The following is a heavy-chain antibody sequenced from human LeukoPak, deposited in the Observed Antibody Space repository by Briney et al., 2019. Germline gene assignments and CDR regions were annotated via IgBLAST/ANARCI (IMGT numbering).Heavy chain of an antibody. CDR3: AKGPGPLYGIFGVVKEGGYYFDY. CDR2: ISGSGGST. D-gene: IGHD3-3*01. V-gene: IGHV3-23*01. J-gene: IGHJ4*02. CDR1: GFTFSSYA. Sequence: HTGGSLRLSCAASGFTFSSYAMSWVRQAPGKGLEWVSAISGSGGSTYYADSVKGRFTISRDNSKNTLYLQMNSLRAEDTAVYYCAKGPGPLYGIFGVVKEGGYYFDYWGQGTLVTVSS.